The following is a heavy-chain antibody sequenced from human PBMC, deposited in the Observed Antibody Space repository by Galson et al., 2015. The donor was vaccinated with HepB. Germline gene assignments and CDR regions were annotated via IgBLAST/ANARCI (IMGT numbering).Heavy chain of an antibody. CDR3: ARRVSGSYYYYMDV. Sequence: SVKVSCKASGYTFTSYGISWVRQAPGQGLEWMGWISAYNGNTNYAQKLQGRVTMTTDTSTSTAYMELRSLRSDDTAVYYCARRVSGSYYYYMDVWGKGTTVTVSS. CDR1: GYTFTSYG. D-gene: IGHD6-13*01. CDR2: ISAYNGNT. J-gene: IGHJ6*03. V-gene: IGHV1-18*01.